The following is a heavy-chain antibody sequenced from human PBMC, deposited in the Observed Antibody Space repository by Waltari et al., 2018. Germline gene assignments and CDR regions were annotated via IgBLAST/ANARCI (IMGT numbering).Heavy chain of an antibody. J-gene: IGHJ4*02. CDR2: IKQDGSEK. CDR1: GVTFNNSW. Sequence: EVQLVESGGGLVQPGGSLRLSCAVSGVTFNNSWMSWVRQAPGKGLEWVASIKQDGSEKRYLDSVKGRFTISRDNAKNSLSLQMNSLRAEDTAVYYCARVPQRYSYGIDYWGQGTLVTVSS. V-gene: IGHV3-7*01. D-gene: IGHD5-18*01. CDR3: ARVPQRYSYGIDY.